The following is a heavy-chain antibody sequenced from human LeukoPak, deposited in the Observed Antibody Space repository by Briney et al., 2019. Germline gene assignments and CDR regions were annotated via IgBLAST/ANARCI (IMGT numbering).Heavy chain of an antibody. CDR3: ARVAGVHYYDSSGYLGFDY. Sequence: TGGSLRLSCAASGFTFSSYWMSWVRQAPGKGLEWVANIKQDGSEKYYVDSVKGRFTISRDNAKNSLYLQMNSLRAEDTAVYYCARVAGVHYYDSSGYLGFDYWGQGTLVTVSS. CDR2: IKQDGSEK. V-gene: IGHV3-7*01. J-gene: IGHJ4*02. CDR1: GFTFSSYW. D-gene: IGHD3-22*01.